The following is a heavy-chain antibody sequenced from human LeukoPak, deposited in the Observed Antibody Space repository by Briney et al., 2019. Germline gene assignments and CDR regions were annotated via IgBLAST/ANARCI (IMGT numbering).Heavy chain of an antibody. D-gene: IGHD3-10*01. CDR3: ASLSHTVRGVNFDY. CDR1: GGSISSSSYY. CDR2: VYYSGTT. V-gene: IGHV4-39*01. J-gene: IGHJ4*02. Sequence: SETLSLTCTVSGGSISSSSYYWGWIRQPPGKGLEWMGSVYYSGTTYYNPSLKRRVTISVDTSKTQFSLKLSSVTAADTAVYYCASLSHTVRGVNFDYWGQGTLVTVSS.